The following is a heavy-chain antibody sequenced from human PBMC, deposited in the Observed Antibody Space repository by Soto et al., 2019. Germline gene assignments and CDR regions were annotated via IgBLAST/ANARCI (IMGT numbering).Heavy chain of an antibody. CDR3: AKGDSSSFYYGMDV. V-gene: IGHV3-9*01. Sequence: LSCAASGFTFDDYAMHWVRQAPGKGLEWVSGISWNSGSIGYADSVKGRFTISRDNAKNSLYLQMNSLRAEDTSFYYCAKGDSSSFYYGMDVWGQGTTVTVSS. J-gene: IGHJ6*02. CDR2: ISWNSGSI. D-gene: IGHD6-13*01. CDR1: GFTFDDYA.